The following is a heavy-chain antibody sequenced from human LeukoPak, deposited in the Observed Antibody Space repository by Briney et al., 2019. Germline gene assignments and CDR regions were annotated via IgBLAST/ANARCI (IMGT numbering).Heavy chain of an antibody. J-gene: IGHJ4*02. V-gene: IGHV3-30*02. CDR1: GFTFSSYG. CDR2: IRYDGSNK. Sequence: GGSLRLSCAASGFTFSSYGMHWVRQAPGKGLEWVAFIRYDGSNKYYADSVKGRFTISRDNSKNTLYLQMNSLRAEDTAVYYCATMVRGVMNYFDYWGQGTLVTASS. D-gene: IGHD3-10*01. CDR3: ATMVRGVMNYFDY.